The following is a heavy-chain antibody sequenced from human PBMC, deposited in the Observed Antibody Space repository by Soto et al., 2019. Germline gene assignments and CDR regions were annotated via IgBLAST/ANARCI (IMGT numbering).Heavy chain of an antibody. Sequence: ASVKVSCKASGYTFTSYYMHWVRQAPGQGLEWMGIINPSGGSTSYAQKFQGRVTMTRDTSTSTVYMELSSLRSEDTAVYYCARVLPPRSSSSPYYYYYGMDVWGQGTTVTVAS. V-gene: IGHV1-46*01. CDR3: ARVLPPRSSSSPYYYYYGMDV. CDR2: INPSGGST. J-gene: IGHJ6*02. D-gene: IGHD6-6*01. CDR1: GYTFTSYY.